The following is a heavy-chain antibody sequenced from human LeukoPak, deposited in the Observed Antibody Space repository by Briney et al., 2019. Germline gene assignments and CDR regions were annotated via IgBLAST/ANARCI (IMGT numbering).Heavy chain of an antibody. Sequence: GGSLRISCAASGFTFSSYWMHWVRQAPGKGLVWVSRINPDGSTTTYADSVRGRFTISRDNAKNMLYLQMNSLRAEDTAVYYCANGGDYNTYGHRFDDWGQGTLVIVSS. J-gene: IGHJ4*02. CDR1: GFTFSSYW. CDR2: INPDGSTT. D-gene: IGHD4-11*01. V-gene: IGHV3-74*01. CDR3: ANGGDYNTYGHRFDD.